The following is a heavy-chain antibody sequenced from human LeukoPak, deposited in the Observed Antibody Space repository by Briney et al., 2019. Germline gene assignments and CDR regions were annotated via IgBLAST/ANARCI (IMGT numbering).Heavy chain of an antibody. CDR3: ARRDSSGYYYFDY. CDR1: GYSFTSYW. J-gene: IGHJ4*02. V-gene: IGHV5-51*01. D-gene: IGHD6-19*01. CDR2: IYPGDSDT. Sequence: GESLKISCKGSGYSFTSYWIGWARQMPGKGLDWMGIIYPGDSDTTYSPSFQGQVTISADKSITTAYLQWRSLKASDTAMYYCARRDSSGYYYFDYWGQGTLVTVSA.